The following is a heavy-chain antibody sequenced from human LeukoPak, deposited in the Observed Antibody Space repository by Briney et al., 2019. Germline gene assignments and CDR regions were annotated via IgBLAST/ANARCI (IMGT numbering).Heavy chain of an antibody. J-gene: IGHJ4*02. Sequence: NPGRSLRLSCAASGFTFSSYSMNWVRQAPGKGLEWVSSISSSSSYIYYADSVKGRFTISRDNAKNSLYLQMNSLRAEDTAVYYCARDQIAAASYWGQGTLVTVSS. D-gene: IGHD6-13*01. V-gene: IGHV3-21*01. CDR3: ARDQIAAASY. CDR1: GFTFSSYS. CDR2: ISSSSSYI.